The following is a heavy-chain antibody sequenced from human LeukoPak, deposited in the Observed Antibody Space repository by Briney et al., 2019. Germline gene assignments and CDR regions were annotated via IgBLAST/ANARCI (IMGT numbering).Heavy chain of an antibody. CDR3: ARDLSVLRFLEWLYYGMDV. Sequence: SVKVSCKASGGTFSSYAISWVRQAPGQGLEWMGRIIPTLGIANYAQKFQGRVTITADKSTSTAYMELSSLRSEDTAVYCCARDLSVLRFLEWLYYGMDVWGQGTTVTVSS. D-gene: IGHD3-3*01. CDR1: GGTFSSYA. V-gene: IGHV1-69*04. J-gene: IGHJ6*02. CDR2: IIPTLGIA.